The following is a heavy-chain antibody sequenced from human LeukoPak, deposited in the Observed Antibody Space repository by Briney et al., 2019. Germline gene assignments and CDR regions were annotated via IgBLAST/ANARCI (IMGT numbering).Heavy chain of an antibody. CDR3: ARDSTPYDSSGYCYDY. D-gene: IGHD3-22*01. CDR1: GFTFGSYW. CDR2: IKQDGSEK. V-gene: IGHV3-7*01. J-gene: IGHJ4*02. Sequence: PGGSLRLSCAASGFTFGSYWMSWVRQAPGKGLEWVANIKQDGSEKYYVDSVKGRFTISRENAKNSLYLQMNSLRAEDTAVYYCARDSTPYDSSGYCYDYWGQGTLVTVSS.